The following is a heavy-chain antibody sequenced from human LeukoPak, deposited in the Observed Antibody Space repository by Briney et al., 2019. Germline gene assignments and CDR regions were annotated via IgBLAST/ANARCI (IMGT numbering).Heavy chain of an antibody. V-gene: IGHV1-18*01. CDR2: ISANTGST. CDR3: ARTVGATGAFDI. J-gene: IGHJ3*02. D-gene: IGHD1-26*01. CDR1: GYTFINYG. Sequence: ASVKVSCKASGYTFINYGLTWVRQAPGQGFQWMGWISANTGSTNYAQKFQGRVTMPTDPSTSTAYMELRSLTSNDTAVYYCARTVGATGAFDIWGQGTMVIVSS.